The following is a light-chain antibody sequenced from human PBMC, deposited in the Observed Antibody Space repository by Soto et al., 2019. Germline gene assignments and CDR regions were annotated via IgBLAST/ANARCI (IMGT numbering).Light chain of an antibody. J-gene: IGKJ5*01. CDR1: QDISNY. CDR2: DAS. Sequence: DIQMTQSPSSLSASVGDRVTITCQASQDISNYLNWYQQKPGKAPKLLIYDASNLETGVPSRFSGSGSGTDFTFTISSLQPEDIAVYYCQQYNEWPPFTFGQGTRLEIK. V-gene: IGKV1-33*01. CDR3: QQYNEWPPFT.